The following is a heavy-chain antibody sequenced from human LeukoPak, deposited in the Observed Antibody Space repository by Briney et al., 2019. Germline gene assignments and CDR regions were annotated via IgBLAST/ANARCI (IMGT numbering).Heavy chain of an antibody. CDR3: ARGSYGSGGFWDYYFDY. Sequence: SQILSLTCAISGDSVSSNNAVWAWIRQSPSTGLEWLVRTYYRSQWYSDYAVSVRSRININPDTSKNQFSLQLNSVTPEDTAVYYCARGSYGSGGFWDYYFDYWGQGTLVTVSS. CDR1: GDSVSSNNAV. V-gene: IGHV6-1*01. D-gene: IGHD3-10*01. J-gene: IGHJ4*02. CDR2: TYYRSQWYS.